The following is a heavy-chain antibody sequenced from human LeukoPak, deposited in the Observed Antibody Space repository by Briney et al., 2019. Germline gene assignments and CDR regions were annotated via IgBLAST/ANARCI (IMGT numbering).Heavy chain of an antibody. V-gene: IGHV3-21*01. D-gene: IGHD2-2*01. Sequence: GGSLRLSCAASGFTFSSYSMNWVRQAPGKGLEWVSSISSSSSYIYYADSVKGRFTISRDNAKNSLYLQMNSLRAEDTAVYYCASHNPTYCSSTSCFHYWYFDLWGRGTLVTVSS. CDR2: ISSSSSYI. J-gene: IGHJ2*01. CDR3: ASHNPTYCSSTSCFHYWYFDL. CDR1: GFTFSSYS.